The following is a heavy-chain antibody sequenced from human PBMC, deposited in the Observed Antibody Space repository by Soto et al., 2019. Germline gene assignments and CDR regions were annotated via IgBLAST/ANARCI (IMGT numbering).Heavy chain of an antibody. V-gene: IGHV3-72*01. CDR3: TRSITGTTSFDY. Sequence: EVQLVESGGGLVQPGRSLRLSCAGSGFTLSDYYIDWVRQAPGKGLEWVGGSRDKGNSYSTDYAASVKGRFTISRDASKNSLYLQMNSLKTEDTALYYCTRSITGTTSFDYWGQGTLVTVSS. CDR1: GFTLSDYY. J-gene: IGHJ4*02. D-gene: IGHD1-7*01. CDR2: SRDKGNSYST.